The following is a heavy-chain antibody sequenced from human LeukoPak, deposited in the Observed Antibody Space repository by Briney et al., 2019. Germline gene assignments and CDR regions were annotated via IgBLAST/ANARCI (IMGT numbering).Heavy chain of an antibody. CDR1: GFTFDDYG. CDR3: ARDLYYASGSYYWSFDY. CDR2: INWNGGTT. J-gene: IGHJ4*02. D-gene: IGHD3-10*01. V-gene: IGHV3-20*04. Sequence: GGSLRLPCAASGFTFDDYGMSWVRQVPGKGLEWVSGINWNGGTTGYADFVKGRFTISRDNAKNSLFLQMNSLRAEDTALYYCARDLYYASGSYYWSFDYWGQGTLVTVSS.